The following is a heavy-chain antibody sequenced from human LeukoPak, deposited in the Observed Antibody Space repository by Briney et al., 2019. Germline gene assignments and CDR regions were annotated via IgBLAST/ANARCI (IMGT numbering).Heavy chain of an antibody. CDR3: ARVPYYYDSSGYYSGDYYFDY. Sequence: GASVKVSCKASGGTFSSYAISWVRQAPGQGLEWMGGIIPIFGTANYAQKFQGRVTITTDESTSTAYMELSSLRSEDTAVYYCARVPYYYDSSGYYSGDYYFDYWGQGTLVTVSS. J-gene: IGHJ4*02. D-gene: IGHD3-22*01. CDR2: IIPIFGTA. V-gene: IGHV1-69*05. CDR1: GGTFSSYA.